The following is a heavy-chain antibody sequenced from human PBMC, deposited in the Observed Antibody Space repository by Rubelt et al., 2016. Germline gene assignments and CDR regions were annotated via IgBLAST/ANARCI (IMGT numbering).Heavy chain of an antibody. D-gene: IGHD1-7*01. V-gene: IGHV1-18*01. CDR3: ARDLPPFRRYNWNFPLDY. J-gene: IGHJ4*02. CDR2: ISAYNGNT. Sequence: QVQLVQSGAEVKKPGASVKVSCKASGYTFTSYGISWVRQAPGQGLEWMGWISAYNGNTNYAQKPQGRVTMTTEQATSTAYMELRSLRADDTAWYYGARDLPPFRRYNWNFPLDYWGQGTLVTVSS. CDR1: GYTFTSYG.